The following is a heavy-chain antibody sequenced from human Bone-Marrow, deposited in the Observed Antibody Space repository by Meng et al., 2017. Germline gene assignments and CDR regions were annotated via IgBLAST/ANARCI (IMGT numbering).Heavy chain of an antibody. D-gene: IGHD1-26*01. CDR2: IKSKTDGGTT. CDR1: GFTFSNAW. V-gene: IGHV3-15*01. Sequence: GESLKISCAASGFTFSNAWMSWVRQAPGKGLEWVGRIKSKTDGGTTDYADSVKGRFTISRDNAKNSLYLQMNSLRAEDTAVYYCARGERKGERVGANSALGIDYWGQGTLVTVSS. J-gene: IGHJ4*02. CDR3: ARGERKGERVGANSALGIDY.